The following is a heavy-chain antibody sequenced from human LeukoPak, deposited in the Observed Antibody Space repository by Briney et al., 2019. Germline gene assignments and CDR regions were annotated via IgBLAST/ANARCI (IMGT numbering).Heavy chain of an antibody. CDR3: ARDPYYCSGDSCYGY. J-gene: IGHJ4*02. Sequence: ASVKVSCKASGYTFTSYGISWVRQAPGQGLEWMGWISAYNGNTNYAQKLQGRVTMTTDTSTSTAYMELRSLRSDDTAVYYCARDPYYCSGDSCYGYWGQGTLVTVSS. CDR1: GYTFTSYG. D-gene: IGHD2-15*01. CDR2: ISAYNGNT. V-gene: IGHV1-18*01.